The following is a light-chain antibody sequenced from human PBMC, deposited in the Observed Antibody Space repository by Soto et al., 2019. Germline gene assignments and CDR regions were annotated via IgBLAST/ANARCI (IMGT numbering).Light chain of an antibody. Sequence: EIVLTQSPATLSLSPGKRATLSCRPSQSFSSYLAWYQQKPGQAPRLLIYDTSKRATGIPARFSGSGSGTDFALTISILEPEEFEFYYCQPSSLWPRTLGQGTNVDI. CDR2: DTS. J-gene: IGKJ1*01. V-gene: IGKV3-11*01. CDR3: QPSSLWPRT. CDR1: QSFSSY.